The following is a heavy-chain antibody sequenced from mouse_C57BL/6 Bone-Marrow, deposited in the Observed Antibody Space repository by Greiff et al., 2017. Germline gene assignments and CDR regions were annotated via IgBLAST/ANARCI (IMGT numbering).Heavy chain of an antibody. Sequence: QVQLQQPGAELVKPGASVKLSCKASGYTFTSYWMQWVKQRPGQGLEWIGEIDPSDSYTNYNQKFKGKATLTVDTSSSTAYMQLSSLTSEDSAVYYCASDGDYDYWGQGTTLTVSS. CDR1: GYTFTSYW. D-gene: IGHD2-3*01. J-gene: IGHJ2*01. V-gene: IGHV1-50*01. CDR2: IDPSDSYT. CDR3: ASDGDYDY.